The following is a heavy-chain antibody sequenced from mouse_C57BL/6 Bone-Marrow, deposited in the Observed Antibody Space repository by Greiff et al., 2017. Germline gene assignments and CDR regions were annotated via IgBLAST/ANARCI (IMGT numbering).Heavy chain of an antibody. Sequence: QVQLQQPGAELVKPGASVKLSCKASGYTFTSYWMQWVKQRPGQGLEWIGEIDPSDSYTNYNQKFKGKATLTVDTSSSTAYMQLSSLTSEDSAVYYCARFTTVGGYWGQGTTLTVSS. D-gene: IGHD1-1*01. V-gene: IGHV1-50*01. CDR3: ARFTTVGGY. J-gene: IGHJ2*01. CDR1: GYTFTSYW. CDR2: IDPSDSYT.